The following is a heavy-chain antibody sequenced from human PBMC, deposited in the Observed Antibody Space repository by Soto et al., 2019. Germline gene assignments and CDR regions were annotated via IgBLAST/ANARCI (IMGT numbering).Heavy chain of an antibody. D-gene: IGHD6-13*01. CDR3: ARGRSSWTDY. CDR1: GYSISSGYY. Sequence: SETLSLTCAVSGYSISSGYYWGWVRQPPGKGLAWIGSIYHSGSTYYNPSLKSRVTISVDTSKNQFSLKLSSVTAADTAVYYCARGRSSWTDYWGQGTLVTVS. J-gene: IGHJ4*02. V-gene: IGHV4-38-2*01. CDR2: IYHSGST.